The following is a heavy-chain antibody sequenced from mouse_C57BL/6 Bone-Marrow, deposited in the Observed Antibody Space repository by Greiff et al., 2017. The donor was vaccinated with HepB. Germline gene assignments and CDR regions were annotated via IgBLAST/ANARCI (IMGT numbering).Heavy chain of an antibody. CDR2: INYDGSST. Sequence: EVKLMESEGGLVQPGSSMKLSCTASGFTFSDYYMAWVRQVPEKGLEWVANINYDGSSTYYLDSLKSRFIISRDNAKNILYLQMSRLKSEDTATYYCARDRDTKGSYWYFDVWGTGTTVTVSS. CDR1: GFTFSDYY. CDR3: ARDRDTKGSYWYFDV. V-gene: IGHV5-16*01. J-gene: IGHJ1*03. D-gene: IGHD3-1*01.